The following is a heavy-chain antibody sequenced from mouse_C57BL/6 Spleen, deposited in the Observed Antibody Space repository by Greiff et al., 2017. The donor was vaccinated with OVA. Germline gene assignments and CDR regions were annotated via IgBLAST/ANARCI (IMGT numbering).Heavy chain of an antibody. V-gene: IGHV5-6*02. D-gene: IGHD2-1*01. J-gene: IGHJ4*01. Sequence: EVKLVESGGDLVKPGGSLKLSCAASGFTFSSYGMSWVRQTPDKRLEWVATISSGGSYTYYPDSVKGRFTISRDNAKNTLYLQMSSLKSEDTAMYYCARPLYYGWAMGYWGQGTSVTVAS. CDR1: GFTFSSYG. CDR2: ISSGGSYT. CDR3: ARPLYYGWAMGY.